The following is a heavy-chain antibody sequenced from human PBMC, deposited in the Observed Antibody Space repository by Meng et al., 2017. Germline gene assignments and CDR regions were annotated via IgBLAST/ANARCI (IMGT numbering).Heavy chain of an antibody. CDR1: GGSFSGYY. Sequence: QVQLQQWGAGLLKPSETLSLTCAVYGGSFSGYYWSWIRQSPGKGLEWIGEINHSGSTNYNPSLKSRVTISVDTSKNQFSLKLSSVTAADTAVYYCARRRGGSSDWFDPWGQGTLVTVSS. J-gene: IGHJ5*02. V-gene: IGHV4-34*01. D-gene: IGHD6-6*01. CDR3: ARRRGGSSDWFDP. CDR2: INHSGST.